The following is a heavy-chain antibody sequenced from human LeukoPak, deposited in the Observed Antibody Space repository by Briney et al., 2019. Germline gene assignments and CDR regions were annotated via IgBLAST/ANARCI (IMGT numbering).Heavy chain of an antibody. J-gene: IGHJ4*02. Sequence: SGTLSLTCAVSGGSISSGNWWSWVRQPPGKGLEWIGEIYHSGSTNSNPSLKSRVTISVDKSKNQFSLKLSSVTAADTAVYYCARDAYDSSGYSFDYWGQGTLVIVSS. D-gene: IGHD3-22*01. CDR1: GGSISSGNW. V-gene: IGHV4-4*02. CDR3: ARDAYDSSGYSFDY. CDR2: IYHSGST.